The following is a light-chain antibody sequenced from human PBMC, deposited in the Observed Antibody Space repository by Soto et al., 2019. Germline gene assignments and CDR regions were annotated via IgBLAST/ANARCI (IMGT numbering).Light chain of an antibody. V-gene: IGKV1-5*03. CDR1: QRISSW. CDR2: TAS. Sequence: DIQMTQSPSTLSASVGDRVTITCRATQRISSWLAWYQQKPGKAPNLLIYTASSLETGVSSRFSGGGSGTDFTLTISSLQPDSFATSFCHHCNPYPWTFGQGTKVEVK. CDR3: HHCNPYPWT. J-gene: IGKJ1*01.